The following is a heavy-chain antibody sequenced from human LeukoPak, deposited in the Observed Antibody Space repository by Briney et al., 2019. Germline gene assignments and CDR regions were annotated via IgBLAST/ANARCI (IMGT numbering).Heavy chain of an antibody. CDR3: ARGRNWFDP. CDR2: IYYSGST. D-gene: IGHD1-26*01. Sequence: SETLSLTCTVSGGSISTSNYYWGWIRQPPGKGLEWIGNIYYSGSTNYNPSLKSRVTISVDTSKNQFSLKLSSVTAADTAVYCCARGRNWFDPWGQGTLVTVSS. CDR1: GGSISTSNYY. J-gene: IGHJ5*02. V-gene: IGHV4-61*05.